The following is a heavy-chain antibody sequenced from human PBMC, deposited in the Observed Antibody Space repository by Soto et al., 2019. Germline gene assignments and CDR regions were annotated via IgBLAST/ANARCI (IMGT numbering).Heavy chain of an antibody. CDR1: GFTFSNYD. CDR2: IGSVGDT. D-gene: IGHD1-1*01. J-gene: IGHJ4*02. V-gene: IGHV3-13*01. CDR3: ARTLYNWNDPFFDY. Sequence: GGSLRLSCAASGFTFSNYDMHWVRQATGKGLEWVAGIGSVGDTHYADSVKGRFTVSRDNDKNSLYLQMKSLRAGDSAVYYCARTLYNWNDPFFDYWGQGTLVTVSS.